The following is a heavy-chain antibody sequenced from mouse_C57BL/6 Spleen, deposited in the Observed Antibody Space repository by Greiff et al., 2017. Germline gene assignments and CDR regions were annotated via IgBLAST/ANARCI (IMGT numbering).Heavy chain of an antibody. CDR2: ISSGSSTI. D-gene: IGHD2-4*01. CDR3: ALYDYFAY. V-gene: IGHV5-17*01. J-gene: IGHJ3*01. CDR1: GFTFSDYG. Sequence: VQLKESGGGLVKPGGSLKLSCAASGFTFSDYGMHWVRQAPEKGLEWVAYISSGSSTIYYADTVKGRFTISRDNAKNTLFLQMTSLRSEDTAMYYCALYDYFAYWGQGTLVTVSA.